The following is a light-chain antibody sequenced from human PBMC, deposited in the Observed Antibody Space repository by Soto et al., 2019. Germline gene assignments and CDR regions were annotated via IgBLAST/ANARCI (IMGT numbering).Light chain of an antibody. Sequence: EIVMTQSPATLSVSPGERASLSCRASQSVGSNLAWYQQTAGQAPRLLIYGASTKATGIPARFSGSGSGTELTHTISILQSEEFAVYPCQQDTNWPYTFGQGTKLEIK. V-gene: IGKV3-15*01. CDR1: QSVGSN. CDR3: QQDTNWPYT. CDR2: GAS. J-gene: IGKJ2*01.